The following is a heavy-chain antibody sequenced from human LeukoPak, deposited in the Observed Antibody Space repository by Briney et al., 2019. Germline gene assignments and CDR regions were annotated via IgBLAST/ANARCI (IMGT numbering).Heavy chain of an antibody. CDR1: GFTFSSYS. CDR2: ISSSSSYI. J-gene: IGHJ4*02. V-gene: IGHV3-21*01. Sequence: GGSLRLSCAASGFTFSSYSMNWVRQAPGKGLEWVSSISSSSSYIYYADSVKGRFTISRDNAENSLYLQMNSLRAEDTAVYYCARVGGGIVGATPDYWGQGTLVTVSS. CDR3: ARVGGGIVGATPDY. D-gene: IGHD1-26*01.